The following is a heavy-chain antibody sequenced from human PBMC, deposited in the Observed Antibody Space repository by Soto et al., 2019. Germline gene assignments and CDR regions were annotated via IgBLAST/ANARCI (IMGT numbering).Heavy chain of an antibody. Sequence: GGSLRLSCAASGFTFNNYWMHWVRQAPGKGLVWVLRINSDGGSTSYADSVKGRFTISRDNAKNTLYLQMNSLRAEDTAVYYCASSLLTPFDYWGQGTLVTVSS. D-gene: IGHD7-27*01. J-gene: IGHJ4*02. CDR2: INSDGGST. V-gene: IGHV3-74*01. CDR1: GFTFNNYW. CDR3: ASSLLTPFDY.